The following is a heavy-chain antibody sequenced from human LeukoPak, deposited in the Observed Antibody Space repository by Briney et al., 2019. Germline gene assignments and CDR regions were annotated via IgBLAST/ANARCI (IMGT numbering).Heavy chain of an antibody. Sequence: SETLSLTCAVYGGSFSGCYWSWIRQPPGKGLEWIGEINHSGSTNYNPSLKSRVTISVDMSKNQFSLNLSSVTAADTAVYYCASTRRYLTAFDIWGQGTMVTVSS. CDR1: GGSFSGCY. V-gene: IGHV4-34*01. J-gene: IGHJ3*02. CDR2: INHSGST. CDR3: ASTRRYLTAFDI. D-gene: IGHD3-9*01.